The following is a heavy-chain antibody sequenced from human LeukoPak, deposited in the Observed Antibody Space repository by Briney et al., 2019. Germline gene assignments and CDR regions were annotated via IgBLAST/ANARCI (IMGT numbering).Heavy chain of an antibody. Sequence: PGGSLRLSCAASGFTFSTNSMNWVRQAPGKGLEWVSSIGISSSHTFYADSVKGRFTISRDNAENSVYLQTNSLRAEDTAVYYCAKDLTTVATPYYYYYMDVWAKGPRSPSP. V-gene: IGHV3-21*01. CDR1: GFTFSTNS. D-gene: IGHD4-23*01. CDR2: IGISSSHT. CDR3: AKDLTTVATPYYYYYMDV. J-gene: IGHJ6*03.